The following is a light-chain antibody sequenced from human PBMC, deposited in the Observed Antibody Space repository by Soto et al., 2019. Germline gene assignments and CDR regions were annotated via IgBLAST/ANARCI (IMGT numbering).Light chain of an antibody. CDR3: QEYNNWPPIT. Sequence: EIVMTQSPATLSVSPGERATLSFRASQSVSSNLAWYRQKPGQAPRLLIYGASTRATAIPARFSGSGSGTEFTLTISSLQSADFAVYYCQEYNNWPPITFGQGTRLEIK. CDR1: QSVSSN. CDR2: GAS. V-gene: IGKV3-15*01. J-gene: IGKJ5*01.